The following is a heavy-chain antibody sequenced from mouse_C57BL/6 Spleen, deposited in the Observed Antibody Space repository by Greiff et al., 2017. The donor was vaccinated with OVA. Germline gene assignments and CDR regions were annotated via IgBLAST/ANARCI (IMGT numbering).Heavy chain of an antibody. CDR2: IDPSDSYT. V-gene: IGHV1-59*01. Sequence: QVQLQQPGAELVRPGTSVKLSCKASGYTFTSYWMHWVKQRPGQGLEWIGVIDPSDSYTNYNQKFKGKATLTVDTSSSTAYMQLSSLTSEDSAVYYCARDHYYGSSRYWYFDVWGTGTTVTVSS. CDR1: GYTFTSYW. D-gene: IGHD1-1*01. CDR3: ARDHYYGSSRYWYFDV. J-gene: IGHJ1*03.